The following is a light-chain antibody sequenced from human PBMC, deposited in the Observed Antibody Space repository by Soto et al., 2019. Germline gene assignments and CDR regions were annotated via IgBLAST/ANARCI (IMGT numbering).Light chain of an antibody. CDR2: AAS. V-gene: IGKV1-27*01. CDR3: QKYVPGT. CDR1: QGISNY. J-gene: IGKJ1*01. Sequence: DIQLTQSPSSLSASVGDRVTITCRASQGISNYLAWYQQKPGQVPRLLIYAASTLQSGVPSRFSRSGSGTDFNLTISSLAPEDVANYYYQKYVPGTFGQATKVEIK.